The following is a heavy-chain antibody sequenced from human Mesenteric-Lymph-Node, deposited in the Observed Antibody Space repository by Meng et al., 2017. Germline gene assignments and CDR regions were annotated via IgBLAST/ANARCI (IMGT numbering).Heavy chain of an antibody. CDR2: IKQDGSEK. CDR1: GFTFSSYW. J-gene: IGHJ3*02. CDR3: TRDRAYSSFDI. Sequence: GESLKISCAASGFTFSSYWMSWVRQAPGKGLEWVANIKQDGSEKYYVGSVKGRFTISRDNAKDSLYLQINSLRAEDAAVYFCTRDRAYSSFDIWGQGTKVTVSS. V-gene: IGHV3-7*01. D-gene: IGHD2-21*01.